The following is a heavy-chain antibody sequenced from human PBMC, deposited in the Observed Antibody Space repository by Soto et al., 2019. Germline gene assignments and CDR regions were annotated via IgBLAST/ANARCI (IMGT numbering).Heavy chain of an antibody. Sequence: ASVKVSCKASGYTFTGYYMHWVRQAPGQGLEWMGWINPNSGGTNYSQKFQGWVTMTRDTSISTAYMELSRLRSDDTAVYYCARGFGTYYYDSSGYNPYYYYGMDVWGQGTTVTVSS. CDR2: INPNSGGT. CDR1: GYTFTGYY. J-gene: IGHJ6*02. V-gene: IGHV1-2*04. D-gene: IGHD3-22*01. CDR3: ARGFGTYYYDSSGYNPYYYYGMDV.